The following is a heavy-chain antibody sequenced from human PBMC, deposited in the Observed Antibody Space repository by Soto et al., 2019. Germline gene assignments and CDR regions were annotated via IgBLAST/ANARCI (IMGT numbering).Heavy chain of an antibody. Sequence: GASVKVSCKASGYTFTSYGISWVRQAPGQGLEWMGWISAYNGNTNYAQKLQGRVTMTTDTSTSTAYMELRSLRSDDTAVYYCARVWDDFWSGYSDYWGQGTLVTVSS. J-gene: IGHJ4*02. CDR2: ISAYNGNT. V-gene: IGHV1-18*01. CDR3: ARVWDDFWSGYSDY. D-gene: IGHD3-3*01. CDR1: GYTFTSYG.